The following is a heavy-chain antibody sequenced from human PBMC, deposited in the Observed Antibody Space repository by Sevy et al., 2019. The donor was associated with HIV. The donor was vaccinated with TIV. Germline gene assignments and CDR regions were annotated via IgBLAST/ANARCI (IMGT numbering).Heavy chain of an antibody. CDR1: GFTFYNYG. CDR3: AKVRSGSWSVDY. Sequence: GGSLRLSCAGSGFTFYNYGIHWVRQAPGKGLEWVTMISYDGKNENYADSVKGRFTISRDNSKNTIYLQMNSLRPDDTAIYYCAKVRSGSWSVDYWGQGTLVTVSS. J-gene: IGHJ4*02. D-gene: IGHD6-13*01. CDR2: ISYDGKNE. V-gene: IGHV3-30*18.